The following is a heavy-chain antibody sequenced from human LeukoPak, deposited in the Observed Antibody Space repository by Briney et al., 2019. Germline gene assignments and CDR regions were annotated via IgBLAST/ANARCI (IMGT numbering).Heavy chain of an antibody. D-gene: IGHD5-24*01. CDR2: IKPGGDST. CDR1: GYTFTNYY. J-gene: IGHJ3*01. Sequence: ASAKVSCKASGYTFTNYYIHWVRESPRQGLGSMGVIKPGGDSTSSARIFQGRVYMTSDTSTSTVYMELSGLRSDDTAVYYCARVRDGYNDAYDVWGQGTMVTVPS. CDR3: ARVRDGYNDAYDV. V-gene: IGHV1-46*01.